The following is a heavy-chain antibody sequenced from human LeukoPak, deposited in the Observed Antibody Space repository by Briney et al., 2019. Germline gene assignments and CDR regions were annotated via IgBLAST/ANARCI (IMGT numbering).Heavy chain of an antibody. CDR3: ARLGVRYTTSSWWFDP. D-gene: IGHD6-6*01. CDR1: DGSINTYY. V-gene: IGHV4-59*08. J-gene: IGHJ5*02. Sequence: SETLSLTCTVSDGSINTYYWSWIRQPPGKGLEWIGYIYYSGSTNYSPSLKSRVTISVDTSKNQFSLKLSSVTAADTAVYYCARLGVRYTTSSWWFDPWGQGILVTVSS. CDR2: IYYSGST.